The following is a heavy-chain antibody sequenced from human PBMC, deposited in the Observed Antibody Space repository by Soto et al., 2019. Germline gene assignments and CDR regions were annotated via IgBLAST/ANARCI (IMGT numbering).Heavy chain of an antibody. V-gene: IGHV3-21*01. CDR1: GFTFSSYS. J-gene: IGHJ3*02. CDR3: AGEDGDYVAFDI. D-gene: IGHD4-17*01. CDR2: ISSSSSYI. Sequence: EVPLVESGGGLVKPGGSLRLSCAASGFTFSSYSMNWVRQAPGKGLEWVSSISSSSSYIYYADSVKGRFTISRDNAKNSLYLQMNSLRAEDTAVYYCAGEDGDYVAFDIWGQGTMVTVSS.